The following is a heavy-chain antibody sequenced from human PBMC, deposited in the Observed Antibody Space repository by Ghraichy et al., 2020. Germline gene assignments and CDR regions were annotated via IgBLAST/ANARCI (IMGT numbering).Heavy chain of an antibody. Sequence: GGSLRLSCAASGFTFSDHYMDWVRQAPGKGLEWVGRSRNKAKSYTTDYAASVKGRFTISRDDSKNSLYLQMDSLKTEDTAVYFCGRVVWLGYGGHDGNDYWGQGTLVTVSS. CDR3: GRVVWLGYGGHDGNDY. CDR2: SRNKAKSYTT. V-gene: IGHV3-72*01. CDR1: GFTFSDHY. J-gene: IGHJ4*02. D-gene: IGHD5-12*01.